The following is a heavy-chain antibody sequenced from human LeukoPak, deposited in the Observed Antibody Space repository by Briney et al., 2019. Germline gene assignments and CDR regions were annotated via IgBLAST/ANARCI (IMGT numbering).Heavy chain of an antibody. CDR1: GFTFSSYE. CDR2: IKSKTDGGTT. CDR3: ARGPSGYHNT. J-gene: IGHJ4*02. D-gene: IGHD5-12*01. Sequence: PGGSLRLSCAASGFTFSSYEMNWVRQAPGKGLEWVGRIKSKTDGGTTDYAAPVKGRFTISRDDSKNTLYLQMNSLKTEDTAVYYCARGPSGYHNTGGQGTLVTVSS. V-gene: IGHV3-15*01.